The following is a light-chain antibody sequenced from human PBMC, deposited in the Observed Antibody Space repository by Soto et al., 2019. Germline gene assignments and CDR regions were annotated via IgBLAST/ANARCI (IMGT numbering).Light chain of an antibody. CDR1: SSNIGASYD. CDR3: AAWDDSLNGYV. CDR2: GNN. Sequence: QSVLTQPPSVSGAPGQRVTISCTGSSSNIGASYDLHWYQQLPGTAPKVLIYGNNIRPSGVPDRFSGSKSGTSASLAITGLQAEDEADYICAAWDDSLNGYVFGLGTKVTVL. J-gene: IGLJ1*01. V-gene: IGLV1-40*01.